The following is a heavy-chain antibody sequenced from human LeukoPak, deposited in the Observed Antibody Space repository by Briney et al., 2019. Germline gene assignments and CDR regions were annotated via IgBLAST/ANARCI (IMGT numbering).Heavy chain of an antibody. D-gene: IGHD5-24*01. Sequence: PSETLSLTCTVSGGSISSYYWSWIRQPPGKGLEWIGYIYYSGSTNYNLSLKSRVTISVDTSKNQFSLKLSSVTAADTAVYYCARERWLQDYYYYGMDVWGQGTTVTVSS. CDR1: GGSISSYY. J-gene: IGHJ6*02. CDR3: ARERWLQDYYYYGMDV. V-gene: IGHV4-59*01. CDR2: IYYSGST.